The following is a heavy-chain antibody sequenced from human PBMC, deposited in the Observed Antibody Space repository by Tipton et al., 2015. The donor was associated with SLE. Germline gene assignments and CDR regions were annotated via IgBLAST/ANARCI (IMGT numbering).Heavy chain of an antibody. J-gene: IGHJ6*02. CDR3: ARDSPAGYYYYGMDV. Sequence: QLVQSGAEVKEPGASVMVSCKASGYTFTSYGISWVRQAPGQGLEWMGWISPYNGNTNFAQKVRDRFSMTTDTATTTVHMELRSLRSDDTAVYFCARDSPAGYYYYGMDVWGQGTSVTVSS. CDR2: ISPYNGNT. V-gene: IGHV1-18*01. CDR1: GYTFTSYG.